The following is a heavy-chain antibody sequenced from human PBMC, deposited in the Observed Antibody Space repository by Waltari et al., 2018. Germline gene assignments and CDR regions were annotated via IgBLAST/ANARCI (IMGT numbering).Heavy chain of an antibody. CDR3: TRQGDY. V-gene: IGHV3-73*01. Sequence: EVQLVESGGGLVQPGGSLKLSDAASGFTFSGSAMHWVRQASGKGLEWVGRIRSKANSYATAYAASVKGRFTISRDDSKNTAYLQMNSLKTEDTAVYYCTRQGDYWGQGTLVTVSS. J-gene: IGHJ4*02. CDR2: IRSKANSYAT. CDR1: GFTFSGSA.